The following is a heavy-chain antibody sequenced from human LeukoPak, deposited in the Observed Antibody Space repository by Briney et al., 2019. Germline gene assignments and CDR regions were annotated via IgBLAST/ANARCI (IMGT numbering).Heavy chain of an antibody. CDR3: ARDSPGDPVDY. J-gene: IGHJ4*02. V-gene: IGHV3-11*06. D-gene: IGHD7-27*01. Sequence: GGSLRLSCAASGFTFSDYYMSWIRQAPGKGLEWVSYISSSSSYTNYADSVKGRFTISRDNAKNSLYLQMNSQRAEDTAVYYCARDSPGDPVDYWGQGTLVTVSS. CDR1: GFTFSDYY. CDR2: ISSSSSYT.